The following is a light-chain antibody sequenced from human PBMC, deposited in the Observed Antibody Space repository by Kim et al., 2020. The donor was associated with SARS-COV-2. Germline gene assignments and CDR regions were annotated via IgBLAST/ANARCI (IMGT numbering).Light chain of an antibody. V-gene: IGKV1-8*01. J-gene: IGKJ1*01. CDR1: QGSRSY. Sequence: ASTGDRVTITCRASQGSRSYLAWYQQRPGKAPKLLIYAASTLQSGVPSRFGGSGSGTDFTLTISCLQSEDFATYYCQLYYSYPWTFGQGTKVDIK. CDR3: QLYYSYPWT. CDR2: AAS.